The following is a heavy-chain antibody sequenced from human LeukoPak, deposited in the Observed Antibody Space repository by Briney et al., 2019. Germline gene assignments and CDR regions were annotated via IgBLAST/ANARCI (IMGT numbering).Heavy chain of an antibody. Sequence: ASVKVSCKASGYTFTGYYMHWVRQAPGQGLEWMGWINPNSGSTNYAQKFQGRVTMTRDTSISTAYMELSRLRSDDTAVYYCASLTMATILSEFDYWGQGTLVTVSS. CDR1: GYTFTGYY. CDR2: INPNSGST. CDR3: ASLTMATILSEFDY. J-gene: IGHJ4*02. D-gene: IGHD5-24*01. V-gene: IGHV1-2*02.